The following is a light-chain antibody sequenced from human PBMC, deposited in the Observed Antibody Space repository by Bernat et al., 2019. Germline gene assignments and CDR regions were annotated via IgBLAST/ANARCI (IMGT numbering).Light chain of an antibody. CDR2: KAS. V-gene: IGKV1-5*03. CDR1: QTISSW. J-gene: IGKJ1*01. CDR3: QQYNSYSPT. Sequence: DIQMIQSPSTLSASVGDRVTITCRASQTISSWLAWYQQRPGKAPNLLIHKASSLQSGVPSRFSGSGSGTEFTLTISSLQPDDSATYYCQQYNSYSPTFGQGTKVEIK.